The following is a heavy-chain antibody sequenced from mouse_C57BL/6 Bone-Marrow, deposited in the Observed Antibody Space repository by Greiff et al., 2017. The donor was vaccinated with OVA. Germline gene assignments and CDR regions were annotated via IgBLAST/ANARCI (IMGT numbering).Heavy chain of an antibody. D-gene: IGHD1-1*01. CDR1: GFTFSDYG. CDR3: ARHGSTYWYFDV. J-gene: IGHJ1*03. CDR2: ISNLAYSI. V-gene: IGHV5-15*01. Sequence: EVQRVESGGGLVQPGGSLKLSCAASGFTFSDYGMAWVRQAPRKGPEWVAFISNLAYSIYYADTVTGRFTISRENAKNTLYLEKSSLRSEDTAMYYCARHGSTYWYFDVWGTGTTVTVSS.